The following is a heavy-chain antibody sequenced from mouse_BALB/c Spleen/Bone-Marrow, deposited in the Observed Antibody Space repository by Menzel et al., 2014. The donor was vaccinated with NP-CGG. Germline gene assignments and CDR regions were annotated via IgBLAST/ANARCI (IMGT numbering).Heavy chain of an antibody. D-gene: IGHD2-12*01. CDR3: ARQGGVYDGKLVY. CDR1: GFTFXTYA. J-gene: IGHJ3*01. Sequence: EVQRVESGGGLVKPGGSLKLSCAASGFTFXTYAMSWVRQTPEKRLEWVATVSSGETYTYFPDSVKGRFTISRDNAKNILYLQMSSLRSEDTAMYYCARQGGVYDGKLVYWGQGTLVTVSA. CDR2: VSSGETYT. V-gene: IGHV5-9-3*01.